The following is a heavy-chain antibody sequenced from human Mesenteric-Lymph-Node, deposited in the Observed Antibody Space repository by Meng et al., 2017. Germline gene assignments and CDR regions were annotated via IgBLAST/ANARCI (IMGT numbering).Heavy chain of an antibody. D-gene: IGHD3-22*01. CDR1: GGSTTSTSYY. CDR3: ARRVHDGSGHHYFDY. V-gene: IGHV4-39*01. CDR2: IGYSGTI. J-gene: IGHJ4*02. Sequence: QLQLQESGPGLVKPSETLSLTCTVPGGSTTSTSYYWDWIRQSQAKGLEWIGTIGYSGTIVYNPSLSSRVTMTLDTSKNQFSLKLNSVTAPDTAVYYCARRVHDGSGHHYFDYWGQGTLVTVSS.